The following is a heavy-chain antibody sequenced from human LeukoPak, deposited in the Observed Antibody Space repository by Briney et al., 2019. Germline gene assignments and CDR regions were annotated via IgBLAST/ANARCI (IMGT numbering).Heavy chain of an antibody. CDR2: IYSGGST. V-gene: IGHV3-66*01. D-gene: IGHD4-17*01. Sequence: GGSLGLSCAASGFTVSSNYMSWVRQAPGKGLEWVSVIYSGGSTYYADSVKGRFTISRDNSKNTLYLQMNSPRAEDTAVYYCAGEGYGDYDGDYWGQGTLVTVSS. CDR1: GFTVSSNY. J-gene: IGHJ4*02. CDR3: AGEGYGDYDGDY.